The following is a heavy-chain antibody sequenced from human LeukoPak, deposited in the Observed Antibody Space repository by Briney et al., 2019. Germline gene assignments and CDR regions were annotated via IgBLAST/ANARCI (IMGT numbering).Heavy chain of an antibody. Sequence: GGPLRLSCAPSGFTFSTYGMHWVRQAPGKGLEWVAFIRYDGSNKYYADSVKGRFTISRDSSKNTLYLQMNSLRAEDTAVYYFAKDFSCWYYDFDYWGQGALVTVSS. V-gene: IGHV3-30*02. CDR3: AKDFSCWYYDFDY. CDR2: IRYDGSNK. D-gene: IGHD6-19*01. J-gene: IGHJ4*02. CDR1: GFTFSTYG.